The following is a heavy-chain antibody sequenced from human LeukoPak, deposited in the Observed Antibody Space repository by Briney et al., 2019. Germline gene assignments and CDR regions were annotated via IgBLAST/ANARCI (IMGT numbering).Heavy chain of an antibody. CDR1: SYTFTNYG. CDR2: ISAYNGNT. Sequence: ASVKVSCKASSYTFTNYGISWVRQAPGQGLEWMGWISAYNGNTNYAQKLQGRVTMTTDTSTSTAYMELRSLRSDDTAVYYCARDWANYDSSEDAFDIWGQGTMVTVSS. V-gene: IGHV1-18*01. J-gene: IGHJ3*02. CDR3: ARDWANYDSSEDAFDI. D-gene: IGHD3-22*01.